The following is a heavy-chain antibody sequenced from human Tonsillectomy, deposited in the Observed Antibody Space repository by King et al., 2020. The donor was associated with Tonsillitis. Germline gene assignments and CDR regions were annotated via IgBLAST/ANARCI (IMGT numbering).Heavy chain of an antibody. CDR1: GFTFSNYW. CDR3: ARDLSIAVAGADY. Sequence: VQLVESGGGLVQPGGSLRLSCAASGFTFSNYWMSWVRQAPGKGLEWVANIKEDGSDKYYVDSLKGRFTISRDNAKNSLYLQMNSLRAEETAVYYCARDLSIAVAGADYWGQGTLVTVSS. D-gene: IGHD6-19*01. J-gene: IGHJ4*02. V-gene: IGHV3-7*01. CDR2: IKEDGSDK.